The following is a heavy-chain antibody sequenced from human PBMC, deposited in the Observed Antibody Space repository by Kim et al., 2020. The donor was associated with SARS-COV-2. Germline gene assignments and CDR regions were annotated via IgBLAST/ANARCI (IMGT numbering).Heavy chain of an antibody. J-gene: IGHJ6*02. CDR1: GYTFTSYY. Sequence: ASVKVSCKASGYTFTSYYMHWVRQAPGQGLEWMGLINPSGGSTSYAQKFQGRVTMTRDTSTSTVYMELSSLRSEDTAVYYCARDQPYYDFWSGPPGYGMDVWGRGPTVTVSS. V-gene: IGHV1-46*01. D-gene: IGHD3-3*01. CDR3: ARDQPYYDFWSGPPGYGMDV. CDR2: INPSGGST.